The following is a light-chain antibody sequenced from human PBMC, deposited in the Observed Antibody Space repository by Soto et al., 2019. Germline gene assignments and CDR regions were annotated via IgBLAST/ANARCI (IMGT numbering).Light chain of an antibody. CDR3: SSFTRIVGL. CDR1: VSEVAGYTY. V-gene: IGLV2-14*03. CDR2: DVS. Sequence: QSALTQPASVSGSPGQTITISCTGAVSEVAGYTYVSWYQQHPGKGPKVIIYDVSNRPLGVSNRFSCSKSGTTASLTISGLQSEDEADYYCSSFTRIVGLFGGGTQLTVL. J-gene: IGLJ2*01.